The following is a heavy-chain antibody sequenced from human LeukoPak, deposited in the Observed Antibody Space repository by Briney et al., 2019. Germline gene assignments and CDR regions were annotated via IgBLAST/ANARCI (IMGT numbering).Heavy chain of an antibody. CDR1: GGSISSYY. CDR3: ARDRGRGYSYGPYYYYGMDV. Sequence: SETLSLTCTVSGGSISSYYWSWIRQHPGNGLEWIGYIYYSGSTYYNPSLKSRVTISVDTSKNQFSLKLSSVTAADTAVYYCARDRGRGYSYGPYYYYGMDVWGQGTTVTVSS. V-gene: IGHV4-59*06. CDR2: IYYSGST. J-gene: IGHJ6*02. D-gene: IGHD5-18*01.